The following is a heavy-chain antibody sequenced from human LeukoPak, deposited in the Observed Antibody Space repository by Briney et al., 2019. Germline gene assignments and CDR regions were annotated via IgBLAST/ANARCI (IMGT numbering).Heavy chain of an antibody. CDR1: GGSFSGYY. CDR3: ARQRSSSWYSYYYYMDV. CDR2: INHSGST. Sequence: PSETLSLTCAVYGGSFSGYYWSWIRQPPGKGLEWIGEINHSGSTNYNPSLKSRVTISVDTSKNQFSLKLSSVTAADTAVYYCARQRSSSWYSYYYYMDVWGKGTTVTISS. J-gene: IGHJ6*03. D-gene: IGHD6-13*01. V-gene: IGHV4-34*01.